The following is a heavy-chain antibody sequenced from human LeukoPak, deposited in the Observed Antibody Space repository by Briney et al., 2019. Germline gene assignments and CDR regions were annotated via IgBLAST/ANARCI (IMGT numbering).Heavy chain of an antibody. CDR1: GYTFTGCF. CDR2: IDPNSGNI. Sequence: ASVKVSCKASGYTFTGCFIHYVRQAPGQGLEWMGWIDPNSGNIRYSETFKDRVTMTRDTSTNTAYMELSWLRSDDTAVYYCARSAYNYGYVYFDHWGQGTLVIVSS. CDR3: ARSAYNYGYVYFDH. V-gene: IGHV1-2*02. D-gene: IGHD5-18*01. J-gene: IGHJ4*02.